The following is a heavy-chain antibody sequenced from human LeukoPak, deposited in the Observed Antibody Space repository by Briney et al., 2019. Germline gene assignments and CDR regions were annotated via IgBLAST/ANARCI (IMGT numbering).Heavy chain of an antibody. Sequence: GGSLRLSCAASGFTVSSNCMSWVRQAPGKGLEWVSVIYSGGSTYYADSVKGRFTISRDNSKNTLYLQMNSLRAEDTAVYYCAREARWDIVVVPAASDFDYWGQGTLVTVSS. D-gene: IGHD2-2*01. J-gene: IGHJ4*02. CDR3: AREARWDIVVVPAASDFDY. CDR1: GFTVSSNC. V-gene: IGHV3-53*05. CDR2: IYSGGST.